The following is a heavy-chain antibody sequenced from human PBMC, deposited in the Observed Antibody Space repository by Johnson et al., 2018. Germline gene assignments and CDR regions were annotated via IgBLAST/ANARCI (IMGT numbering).Heavy chain of an antibody. J-gene: IGHJ6*02. D-gene: IGHD3-10*01. Sequence: VQLVESGGGLVKPGGSLRLSCEASGFSFSSYSMNCVRQAPGKGLEWVSLISSSSNYIYYADSVKGRFTISRDNAKNSLFLQMNSLRAEDTAGYYCASVLRGVDFYYGMDVWGQGTTVTVSS. CDR1: GFSFSSYS. V-gene: IGHV3-21*01. CDR3: ASVLRGVDFYYGMDV. CDR2: ISSSSNYI.